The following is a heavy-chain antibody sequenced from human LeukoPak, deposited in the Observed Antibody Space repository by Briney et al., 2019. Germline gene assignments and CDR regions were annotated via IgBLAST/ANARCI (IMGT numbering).Heavy chain of an antibody. CDR3: ARRAAVAGTYYYYYYMDV. CDR1: GYTFTSYG. V-gene: IGHV1-18*01. CDR2: ISAYNGNT. Sequence: ASVKVSCKASGYTFTSYGISWVRQAPGQGLEWMGWISAYNGNTNYAQKLQGRVTMTTDTSTSTAYMELRSLRSDDTAVYYCARRAAVAGTYYYYYYMDVWGKGTTVTVSS. D-gene: IGHD6-19*01. J-gene: IGHJ6*03.